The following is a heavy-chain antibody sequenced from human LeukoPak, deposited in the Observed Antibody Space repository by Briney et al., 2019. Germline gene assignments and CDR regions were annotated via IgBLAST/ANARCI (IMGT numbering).Heavy chain of an antibody. J-gene: IGHJ4*02. V-gene: IGHV1-3*01. CDR1: GYTFTSYA. CDR3: ARDRHYGENYFDY. Sequence: ASVKVSCKASGYTFTSYAIHWVRQAPGLRLEWMGWINVGNGNTKYSQKFQGRVTITRDTSASTAYMELNSLRSEDTAVYYCARDRHYGENYFDYWGQGTLVTVSS. CDR2: INVGNGNT. D-gene: IGHD4-17*01.